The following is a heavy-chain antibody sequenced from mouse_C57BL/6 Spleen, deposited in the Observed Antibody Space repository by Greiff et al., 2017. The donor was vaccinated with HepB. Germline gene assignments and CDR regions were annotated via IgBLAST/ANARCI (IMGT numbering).Heavy chain of an antibody. CDR2: IYPGDGDT. J-gene: IGHJ3*01. CDR1: GYAFSSYW. CDR3: ARGGGYDYGAWFAY. D-gene: IGHD2-4*01. Sequence: VQLQQSGAELVKPGASVKISCKASGYAFSSYWMNWVKQRPGKGLEWIGQIYPGDGDTNYNGKFKGKATLTADKSSSTAYMQLSSLTSEDSAVYFCARGGGYDYGAWFAYWGQGTLVTVSA. V-gene: IGHV1-80*01.